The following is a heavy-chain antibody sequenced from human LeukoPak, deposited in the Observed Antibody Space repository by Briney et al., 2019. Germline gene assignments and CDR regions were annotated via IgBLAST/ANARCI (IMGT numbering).Heavy chain of an antibody. Sequence: KPSETPSLTCNVSGGAISSTAYYWGWIRQPPRKGLEWIGSIYYSGSTYYNPSLKSRVTISVDTSHNQFSLKLNSVTAADTALYYCARHPPYGSRNWGAYYFDSWGQGTLVTVSS. V-gene: IGHV4-39*01. J-gene: IGHJ4*02. D-gene: IGHD3-10*01. CDR1: GGAISSTAYY. CDR3: ARHPPYGSRNWGAYYFDS. CDR2: IYYSGST.